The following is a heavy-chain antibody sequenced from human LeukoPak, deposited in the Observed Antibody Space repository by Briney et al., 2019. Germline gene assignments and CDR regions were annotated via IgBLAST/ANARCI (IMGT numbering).Heavy chain of an antibody. D-gene: IGHD3-9*01. CDR3: ASLPSSPILTGYYLDY. CDR2: ISGSGGST. Sequence: GGSLRLSCVDSGFTFTNAWVSWVRQAPGKGLEWVSAISGSGGSTYYADSVKGWFTISRDNSKNTLYLQMNSLRAEDTAVYYCASLPSSPILTGYYLDYWGQGTLVTVSS. CDR1: GFTFTNAW. V-gene: IGHV3-23*01. J-gene: IGHJ4*02.